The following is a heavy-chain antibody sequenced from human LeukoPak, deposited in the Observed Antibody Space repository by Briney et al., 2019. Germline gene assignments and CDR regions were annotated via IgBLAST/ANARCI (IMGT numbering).Heavy chain of an antibody. V-gene: IGHV1-18*01. D-gene: IGHD4-17*01. CDR2: ISAYNGNT. Sequence: ASVKVSCKASGYTFTSYGISWVRQAPGQGLEWMGWISAYNGNTNYAQKLQGRVTMTTDTSTSTADMELRSLRSDDTAVYYCATPDGVAKEGVFDYWGQGTLVTVSS. CDR3: ATPDGVAKEGVFDY. J-gene: IGHJ4*02. CDR1: GYTFTSYG.